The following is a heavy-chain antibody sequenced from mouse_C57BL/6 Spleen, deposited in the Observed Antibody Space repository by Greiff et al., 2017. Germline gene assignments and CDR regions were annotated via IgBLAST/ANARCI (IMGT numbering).Heavy chain of an antibody. CDR2: IDPSDSYT. D-gene: IGHD4-1*01. J-gene: IGHJ2*01. CDR3: ARRWDFYYFDY. V-gene: IGHV1-69*01. Sequence: QVQLQQPGAELVMPGASVKLSCKASGYTFTSYWMHWVKQRPGQGLEWIGEIDPSDSYTNYNQKFKGKSTLTVDKSSSTAYMQLSSLTSDDAAVYYCARRWDFYYFDYWGQGTTLTVSS. CDR1: GYTFTSYW.